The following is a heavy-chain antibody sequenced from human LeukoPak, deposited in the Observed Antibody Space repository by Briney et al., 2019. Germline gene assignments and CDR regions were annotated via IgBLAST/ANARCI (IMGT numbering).Heavy chain of an antibody. J-gene: IGHJ3*02. CDR2: INHSGST. CDR3: ARGLWELQVDAFDI. V-gene: IGHV4-34*01. CDR1: GGSFSGYY. Sequence: PSETLSLTCAVYGGSFSGYYWSWIRQPPGKGLEWIGEINHSGSTNYNPSFKSRVTISVDTSKNQFSLKLSSVTAADTAVYYCARGLWELQVDAFDIWGQGTMVTVSS. D-gene: IGHD1-26*01.